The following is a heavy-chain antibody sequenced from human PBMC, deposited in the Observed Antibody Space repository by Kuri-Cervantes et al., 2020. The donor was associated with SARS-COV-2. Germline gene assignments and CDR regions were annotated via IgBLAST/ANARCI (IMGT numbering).Heavy chain of an antibody. CDR1: GGSFSGYY. J-gene: IGHJ4*02. Sequence: GSLRLSCAVYGGSFSGYYWSWIRQPPGKGLEWIGEINHSGSTNYNPSLKSRVTISVDTSKNQFSLKLSSVTAADTAVYYCARTRFSCSSTSCYSFDYWGQGTLVTVSS. V-gene: IGHV4-34*01. CDR3: ARTRFSCSSTSCYSFDY. D-gene: IGHD2-2*01. CDR2: INHSGST.